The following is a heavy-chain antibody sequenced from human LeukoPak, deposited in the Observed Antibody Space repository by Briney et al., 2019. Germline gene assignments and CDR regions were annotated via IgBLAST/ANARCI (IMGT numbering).Heavy chain of an antibody. CDR1: GGSISDYY. Sequence: SETLSLTCSVSGGSISDYYWSWLRQPPGKGLEWIGYISYSGSTSYSPSLKGRVTISMDTSKNQFSLNLISVTAADTAVYYCARESHSLRWYLWGRGTLVTVSS. V-gene: IGHV4-59*01. J-gene: IGHJ2*01. CDR3: ARESHSLRWYL. D-gene: IGHD3-10*01. CDR2: ISYSGST.